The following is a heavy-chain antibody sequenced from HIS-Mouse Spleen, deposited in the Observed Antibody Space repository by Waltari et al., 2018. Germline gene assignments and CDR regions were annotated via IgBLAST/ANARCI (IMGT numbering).Heavy chain of an antibody. Sequence: QVQLQESGPGLVKPSQTLSLTCTVSGGSISSGGYYWSWIRQHPGKGLEWIGYIYYSGRTEDNPALKSRVTLSVETSKNQFSLKLSSVTAADTAVYYCARSPYYDFWSGYSDNWFDPWGQGTLVTVSS. CDR3: ARSPYYDFWSGYSDNWFDP. D-gene: IGHD3-3*01. V-gene: IGHV4-31*03. CDR1: GGSISSGGYY. J-gene: IGHJ5*02. CDR2: IYYSGRT.